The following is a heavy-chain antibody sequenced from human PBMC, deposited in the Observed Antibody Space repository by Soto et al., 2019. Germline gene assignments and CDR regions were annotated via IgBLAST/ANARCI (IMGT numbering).Heavy chain of an antibody. CDR1: GFSLTTSAMS. CDR2: IDGNDHK. J-gene: IGHJ4*02. D-gene: IGHD2-15*01. CDR3: ERLLKGGTSEWIHIDC. Sequence: GPTLVNPTQTLTLTCTFSGFSLTTSAMSVTWIRQSPGKALEWLALIDGNDHKYYNSSLRTRLTLSTDTSKTLVVLTMTNMDPIHTGTSFCERLLKGGTSEWIHIDCWGQVTLVTVSS. V-gene: IGHV2-70*12.